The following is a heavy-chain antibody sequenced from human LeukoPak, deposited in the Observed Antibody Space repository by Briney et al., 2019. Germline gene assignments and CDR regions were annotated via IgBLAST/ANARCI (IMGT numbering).Heavy chain of an antibody. D-gene: IGHD3-22*01. CDR2: INPSGGST. J-gene: IGHJ5*02. V-gene: IGHV1-46*01. CDR1: GYTFTSYF. Sequence: ASVKVSCKASGYTFTSYFMHWVRQAPGQGLEWMGMINPSGGSTSYTPKFQGRVTMSRDMSTSTVYMELSSLRSEDTAAYYCARDYYDSSGYYPWGQGTLVTVSS. CDR3: ARDYYDSSGYYP.